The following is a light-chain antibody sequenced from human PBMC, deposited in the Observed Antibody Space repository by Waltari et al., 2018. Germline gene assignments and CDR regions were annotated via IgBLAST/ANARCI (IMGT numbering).Light chain of an antibody. V-gene: IGKV3-20*01. J-gene: IGKJ3*01. CDR3: QQYGSSPLFT. Sequence: EVVLTQSPGTLSLSPGERATLSCRASQSVSSSYLAWYQQKPGQAPRLLIYSASSRATGMPDRFSGSGSETDFTLTISRLEPEDFAVYYCQQYGSSPLFTFGPGTKVDVK. CDR2: SAS. CDR1: QSVSSSY.